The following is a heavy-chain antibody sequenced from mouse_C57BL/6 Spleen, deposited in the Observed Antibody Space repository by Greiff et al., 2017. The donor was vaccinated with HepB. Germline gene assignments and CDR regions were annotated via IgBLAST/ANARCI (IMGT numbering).Heavy chain of an antibody. V-gene: IGHV1-82*01. CDR3: ARSLYGDYAMDY. J-gene: IGHJ4*01. D-gene: IGHD1-1*01. CDR1: GYAFSSSW. CDR2: IYPGDGDT. Sequence: VKLMESGPELVKPGASVKISCKASGYAFSSSWMNWVKQRPGKGLEWIGRIYPGDGDTNYNGKFKGKATLTADKSSSTAYMQLSSLTSEDSAVYFCARSLYGDYAMDYWGQGTSVTDSS.